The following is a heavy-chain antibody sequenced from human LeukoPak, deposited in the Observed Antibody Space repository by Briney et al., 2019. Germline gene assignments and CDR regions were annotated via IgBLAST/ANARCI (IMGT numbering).Heavy chain of an antibody. CDR3: AKSGRDSSTDYFDY. CDR2: ILNDGTTK. CDR1: GITFSSYG. V-gene: IGHV3-30*02. J-gene: IGHJ4*02. Sequence: GGSLRLSCAASGITFSSYGMEWVRQVPGKGLEWVAFILNDGTTKYYADSVKGRFTISRDNSRNTLYMQMNSLRAEDTAVYYCAKSGRDSSTDYFDYWGQGTLVTVSS. D-gene: IGHD2-2*01.